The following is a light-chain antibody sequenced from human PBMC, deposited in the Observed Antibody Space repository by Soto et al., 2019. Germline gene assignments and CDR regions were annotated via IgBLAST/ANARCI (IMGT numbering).Light chain of an antibody. Sequence: DIVMTQAPDSLAVSLGERATINCKSSQRVLDMSNNKNCLAWFQQKPVQPPKLLIYWASTRESGVPARFTGSGSGTDFTLTISSLQAEDVAVYYCQQFSSNLFTFGPGTKVDIK. J-gene: IGKJ3*01. CDR3: QQFSSNLFT. CDR1: QRVLDMSNNKNC. V-gene: IGKV4-1*01. CDR2: WAS.